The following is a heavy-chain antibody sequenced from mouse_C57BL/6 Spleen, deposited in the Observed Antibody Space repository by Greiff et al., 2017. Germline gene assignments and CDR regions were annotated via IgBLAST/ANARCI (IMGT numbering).Heavy chain of an antibody. Sequence: EVQLQQSGAELVKPGASVKLSCTASGFNIKDYYMHWVKQRTEQGLEWIGRIDPEDGETKYDPKFQGKATLTADTSSNTAYLQLSSLTSEDTAVYYCARGYSSSSYRAWFAYWDPGTLVTVSA. CDR2: IDPEDGET. CDR1: GFNIKDYY. CDR3: ARGYSSSSYRAWFAY. V-gene: IGHV14-2*01. D-gene: IGHD1-1*01. J-gene: IGHJ3*01.